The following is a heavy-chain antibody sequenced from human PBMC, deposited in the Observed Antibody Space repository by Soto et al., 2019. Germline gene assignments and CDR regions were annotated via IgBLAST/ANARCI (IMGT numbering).Heavy chain of an antibody. V-gene: IGHV1-69*13. D-gene: IGHD2-15*01. CDR2: IIPIFGTA. CDR1: GGTFSSYA. Sequence: SVKVSCKASGGTFSSYAISWVRQAPGQGLEWMGGIIPIFGTANYAQKFQGRVTITADESTSTAYMELSSLRSEDTAVYYCVSCSGGSCYWFDYWGQGTLVPVSS. CDR3: VSCSGGSCYWFDY. J-gene: IGHJ4*02.